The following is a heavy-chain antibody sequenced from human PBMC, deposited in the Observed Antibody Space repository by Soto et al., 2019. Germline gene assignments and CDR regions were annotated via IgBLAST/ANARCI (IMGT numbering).Heavy chain of an antibody. CDR3: ARGIQLWSRFDY. CDR2: IIPIFGTT. V-gene: IGHV1-69*01. CDR1: GDTSSTYA. D-gene: IGHD5-18*01. Sequence: QVQMVQSGAEVKNPGSSAKVSCTASGDTSSTYAFTWVRQAPGQGLEWMGGIIPIFGTTRYAQKYKGRITITADGPTTTYMELSSLRSDDTAIYYCARGIQLWSRFDYWGQGTLVIVSS. J-gene: IGHJ4*02.